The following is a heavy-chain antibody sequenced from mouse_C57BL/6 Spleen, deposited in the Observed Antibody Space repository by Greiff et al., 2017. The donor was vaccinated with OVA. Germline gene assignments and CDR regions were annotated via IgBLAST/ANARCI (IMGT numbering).Heavy chain of an antibody. CDR3: ARLNYYGSSSFDY. D-gene: IGHD1-1*01. V-gene: IGHV7-3*01. CDR1: GFTFTDYY. CDR2: IRNKANGYTT. J-gene: IGHJ2*01. Sequence: EVQRVESGGGLVQPGGSLSLSCAASGFTFTDYYMSWVRQPPGKALEWLGFIRNKANGYTTEYSASVKGRFTSSRDNSQSILYLQMNALRAEDSATYYCARLNYYGSSSFDYWGQGTTLTVSS.